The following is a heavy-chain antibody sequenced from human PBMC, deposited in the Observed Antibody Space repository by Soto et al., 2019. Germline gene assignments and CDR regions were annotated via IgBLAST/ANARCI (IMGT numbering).Heavy chain of an antibody. CDR2: INAGNGNT. CDR1: GYTSTSYA. V-gene: IGHV1-3*01. CDR3: ARDRLSITIFGVVIKYYYYYGMDV. D-gene: IGHD3-3*01. J-gene: IGHJ6*02. Sequence: QVQLVQSGAEVKKPGASVKVSCKASGYTSTSYAMHWVRQAPGQRLEWMGWINAGNGNTKYSQKFQGRVTITRDTSASTAYMELSSLRSEDTAVYYCARDRLSITIFGVVIKYYYYYGMDVWGQGTTVTVSS.